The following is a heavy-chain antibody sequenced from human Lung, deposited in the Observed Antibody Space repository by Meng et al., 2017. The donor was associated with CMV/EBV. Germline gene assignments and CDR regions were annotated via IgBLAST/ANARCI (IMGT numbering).Heavy chain of an antibody. CDR3: AKDSTYSA. D-gene: IGHD6-13*01. J-gene: IGHJ5*01. CDR1: GFTFSNYA. Sequence: GESLKISCAASGFTFSNYAMSWVRQAPGKGLEWVAVIYAGGRSAYYAESVKGRFTIFRDGSKNTVYLEMNSLRAEDTALYYCAKDSTYSAWGHGTLVTVSS. CDR2: IYAGGRSA. V-gene: IGHV3-23*03.